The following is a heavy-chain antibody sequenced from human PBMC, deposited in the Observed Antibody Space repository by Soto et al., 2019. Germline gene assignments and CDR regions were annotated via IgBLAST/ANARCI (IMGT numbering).Heavy chain of an antibody. J-gene: IGHJ6*03. CDR2: YGGSGGSR. V-gene: IGHV3-23*01. CDR3: VKFRGRAYPYYYMDV. CDR1: GFTFSTYG. Sequence: DVQLLESGGGLVQWGGSLRLSCVTSGFTFSTYGMTWVRQAPGKGLEWVSYGGSGGSRYYAESVKGRFTISRDTSKNTRSLEMNSLRAEDTATYYCVKFRGRAYPYYYMDVWGKGTTVTVSS. D-gene: IGHD3-10*01.